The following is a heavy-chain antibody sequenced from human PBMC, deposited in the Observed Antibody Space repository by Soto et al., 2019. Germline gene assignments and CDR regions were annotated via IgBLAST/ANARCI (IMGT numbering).Heavy chain of an antibody. Sequence: ASVKVSCKASGYTFISYGIAWVRQAPGQGLERMGWISTFNVKTNYSQKFQDRFIMTTDTSTSTVYMDVRSLRSDDTALYYCARAGYATSWVGTLHTGVHGVEIDFWGQGTLVTVSS. CDR2: ISTFNVKT. V-gene: IGHV1-18*01. CDR3: ARAGYATSWVGTLHTGVHGVEIDF. J-gene: IGHJ4*02. CDR1: GYTFISYG. D-gene: IGHD6-13*01.